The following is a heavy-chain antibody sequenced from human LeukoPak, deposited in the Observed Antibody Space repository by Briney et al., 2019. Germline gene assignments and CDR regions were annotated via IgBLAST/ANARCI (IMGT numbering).Heavy chain of an antibody. D-gene: IGHD3-10*01. CDR1: GGTFSSYA. Sequence: SVKVSCKASGGTFSSYAISWVRQAPGQGLEWMGGIIPIFGTANYAQKFQGRVTITADESTSTAYMELSSLRSDDTAVYYCARGRGGTMVRGEYGMDVWGKGTTVTVSS. CDR3: ARGRGGTMVRGEYGMDV. CDR2: IIPIFGTA. V-gene: IGHV1-69*13. J-gene: IGHJ6*04.